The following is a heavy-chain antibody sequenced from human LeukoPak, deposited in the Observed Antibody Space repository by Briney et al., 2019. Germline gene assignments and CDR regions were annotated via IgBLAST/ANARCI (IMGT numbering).Heavy chain of an antibody. CDR2: IFYSGTT. J-gene: IGHJ4*02. CDR3: ARGGWNKFDY. V-gene: IGHV4-59*01. Sequence: SETLSLTCTVSGGSISSYYWSWIRQPPGKGLEWIGFIFYSGTTNYNPSLKSRVTISVDTSKNQFSLKLSSVSAADTAVYYCARGGWNKFDYWGQGTLVTVSS. D-gene: IGHD3-22*01. CDR1: GGSISSYY.